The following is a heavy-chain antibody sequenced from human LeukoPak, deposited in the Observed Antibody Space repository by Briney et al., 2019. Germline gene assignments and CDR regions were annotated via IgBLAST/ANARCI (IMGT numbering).Heavy chain of an antibody. CDR3: AREGIVGATKSAFDI. CDR2: INHSGST. J-gene: IGHJ3*02. Sequence: PSETLSLTCAVYGGSFSGYYWSWLRQPPGKGPEWIGEINHSGSTNYNPSLKSRVTISVDTSKNQFSLKLSSVTAADTAVYYCAREGIVGATKSAFDIWGQGTMVTVSS. V-gene: IGHV4-34*01. D-gene: IGHD1-26*01. CDR1: GGSFSGYY.